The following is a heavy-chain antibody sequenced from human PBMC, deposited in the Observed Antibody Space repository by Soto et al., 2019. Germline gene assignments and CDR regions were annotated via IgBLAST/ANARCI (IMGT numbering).Heavy chain of an antibody. CDR1: GGPISSSTYY. CDR2: FYYSGST. V-gene: IGHV4-39*01. D-gene: IGHD7-27*01. Sequence: PSETLSLTCTVSGGPISSSTYYWGWIRQPPGKGLEWIGSFYYSGSTDYNPSLKSRVTISVDTSKNQFSLNLSSVTAADTGVYYGDITLGGNYFGMDVWGQGTSVTVSS. CDR3: DITLGGNYFGMDV. J-gene: IGHJ6*01.